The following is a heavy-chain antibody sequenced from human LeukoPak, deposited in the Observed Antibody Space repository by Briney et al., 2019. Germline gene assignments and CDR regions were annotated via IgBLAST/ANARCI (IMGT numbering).Heavy chain of an antibody. CDR2: FDPEDGET. D-gene: IGHD3-22*01. CDR1: GYTLTELS. Sequence: ASVKVSCKVSGYTLTELSMHWVRQAPGKGLEWMGGFDPEDGETIYAQKFQGRVTMTEDTSTDTAYMELSSLRSEDTAVYYCATLPYYRGQPGTKRDYWGQGTLVTVSS. V-gene: IGHV1-24*01. CDR3: ATLPYYRGQPGTKRDY. J-gene: IGHJ4*02.